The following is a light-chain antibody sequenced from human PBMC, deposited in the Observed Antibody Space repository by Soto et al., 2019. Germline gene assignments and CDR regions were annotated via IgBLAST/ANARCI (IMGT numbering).Light chain of an antibody. CDR2: DAS. V-gene: IGKV1-5*01. CDR1: QSISSW. Sequence: EIQLTQSPSFLSASVGDRFTITCLASQSISSWLAWYQQKPGKAPKLLIYDASSLESGVTSRFSGSGSGTDFTLNITRLQPEDFATYYCQQTFGTPRTVGPETKVDIK. J-gene: IGKJ1*01. CDR3: QQTFGTPRT.